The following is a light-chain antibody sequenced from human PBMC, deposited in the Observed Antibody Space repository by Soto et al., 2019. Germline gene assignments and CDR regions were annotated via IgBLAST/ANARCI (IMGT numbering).Light chain of an antibody. CDR2: KDS. CDR3: QSEDSSGSYRGVV. V-gene: IGLV3-25*03. Sequence: SYELTQPPSVSVSPGQTARITCSGDALPKEYAYGYQHKPGQAPALVIHKDSESTSGIPGRFPGSSSGTTVTLTISGVQAEDEDDYDCQSEDSSGSYRGVVFGGGTKLTVL. J-gene: IGLJ2*01. CDR1: ALPKEY.